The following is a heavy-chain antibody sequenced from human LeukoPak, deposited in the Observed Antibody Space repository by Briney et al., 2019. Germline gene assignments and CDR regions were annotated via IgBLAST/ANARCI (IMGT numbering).Heavy chain of an antibody. CDR2: INPNSGDT. Sequence: ASVKVSCKASGYTFTGYHMHWVRQAPGQGLEWMGRINPNSGDTNYAQKFQGRVTMTRDTSISTAYMELSRLRSDDTAVYYCARIVYDSSGIYWGQGTLVTVSS. CDR3: ARIVYDSSGIY. CDR1: GYTFTGYH. D-gene: IGHD3-22*01. J-gene: IGHJ4*02. V-gene: IGHV1-2*06.